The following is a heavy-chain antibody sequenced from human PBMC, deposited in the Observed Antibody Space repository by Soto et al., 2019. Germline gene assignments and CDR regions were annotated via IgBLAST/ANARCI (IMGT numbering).Heavy chain of an antibody. CDR2: IIPILGIA. CDR3: ARGRLPPRYYYYYGMDV. J-gene: IGHJ6*02. CDR1: GGTFSSYT. V-gene: IGHV1-69*02. D-gene: IGHD3-16*01. Sequence: QVQLVQSGAEVKKPGSSVKVSCKASGGTFSSYTISWVRQAPGQGLEWMGRIIPILGIANYAQKFQGRVTITAXXSXSXXYMELSSLRSEDTAVYYCARGRLPPRYYYYYGMDVWGQGTTVTVSS.